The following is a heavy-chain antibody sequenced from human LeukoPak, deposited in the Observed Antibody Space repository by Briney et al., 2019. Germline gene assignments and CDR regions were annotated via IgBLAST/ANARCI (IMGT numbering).Heavy chain of an antibody. Sequence: SGGSLRLSCAASGFTFSSYGMHWVRQAPGKGLEWVAVIWYDGSNKYYADSVKGRFTISRDNSKNTLYLQMNSLRAEDTAVYYCAKEYERLGELSFDYWGQGTLVTVSS. CDR3: AKEYERLGELSFDY. V-gene: IGHV3-33*06. CDR2: IWYDGSNK. J-gene: IGHJ4*02. CDR1: GFTFSSYG. D-gene: IGHD3-16*02.